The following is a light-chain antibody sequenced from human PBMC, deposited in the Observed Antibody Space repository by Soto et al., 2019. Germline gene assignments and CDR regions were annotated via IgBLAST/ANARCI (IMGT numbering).Light chain of an antibody. V-gene: IGKV1-39*01. Sequence: DIQMTQSPSSLSASVGDRVTITCRASQSISSNLNWYQQKPGKAPKLLIYAASSLQSGVPSTFSGSRSGTDFTLTIISLQPEDFATYYCQQSYSTPPITFGQGTRLEIK. CDR3: QQSYSTPPIT. CDR1: QSISSN. CDR2: AAS. J-gene: IGKJ5*01.